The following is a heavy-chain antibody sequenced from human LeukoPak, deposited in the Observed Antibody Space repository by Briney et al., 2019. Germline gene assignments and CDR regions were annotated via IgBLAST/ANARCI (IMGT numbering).Heavy chain of an antibody. CDR2: IIPIFGTA. Sequence: SVKVSCKASGGTFSSYAISWVRQAPGQGLEWMGGIIPIFGTANYAQKFQGRVTITTDESTSTAYMELSSLGSEDTAVYYCARGGPDGYPFDYWGQGTLVTVSS. CDR1: GGTFSSYA. D-gene: IGHD5-24*01. CDR3: ARGGPDGYPFDY. V-gene: IGHV1-69*05. J-gene: IGHJ4*02.